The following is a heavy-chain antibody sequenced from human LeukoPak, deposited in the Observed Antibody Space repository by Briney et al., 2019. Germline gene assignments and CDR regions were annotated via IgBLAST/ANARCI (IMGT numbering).Heavy chain of an antibody. CDR2: IYHSGST. J-gene: IGHJ4*02. V-gene: IGHV4-38-2*02. CDR1: GYSIGSGYY. CDR3: ARVPGYGTSGYFDY. D-gene: IGHD4-23*01. Sequence: SETLSLTCTVSGYSIGSGYYWGWIRQPPGKGLEWIGSIYHSGSTNYNPSLKSRVTISVDTSKNQFSLKLSSVTAADTAVYYCARVPGYGTSGYFDYWGQGTLVIVSS.